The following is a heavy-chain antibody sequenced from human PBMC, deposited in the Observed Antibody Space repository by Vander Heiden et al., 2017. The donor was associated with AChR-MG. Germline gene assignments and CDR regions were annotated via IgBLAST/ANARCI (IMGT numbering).Heavy chain of an antibody. D-gene: IGHD3-3*01. CDR3: AKKNPGVAPFDY. CDR1: GFPFSSYA. Sequence: EVQLLESGGGLVQPGGSFRLSCAASGFPFSSYAMSWVRQAPGKGLEWVSGISSSGGDTPYADAVKGRFTISRDNSKNTLYLQMKSLRAEDTAVYYCAKKNPGVAPFDYWGQGTLVTVSS. J-gene: IGHJ4*02. CDR2: ISSSGGDT. V-gene: IGHV3-23*01.